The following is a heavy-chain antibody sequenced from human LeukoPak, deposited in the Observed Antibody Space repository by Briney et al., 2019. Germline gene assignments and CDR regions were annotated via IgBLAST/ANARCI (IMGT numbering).Heavy chain of an antibody. D-gene: IGHD3-10*01. CDR1: GGSFSGYY. CDR3: ARENNGSFFPGEHYYFLDV. CDR2: VTHRGVT. J-gene: IGHJ6*04. V-gene: IGHV4-34*01. Sequence: PSETLSLTCAVYGGSFSGYYWTWIRQSPGKGLEWIGEVTHRGVTHYSPSLRSRVTISLDTSRKQFSLSVSSVTAADTAVYYCARENNGSFFPGEHYYFLDVWGKGTTVTVSS.